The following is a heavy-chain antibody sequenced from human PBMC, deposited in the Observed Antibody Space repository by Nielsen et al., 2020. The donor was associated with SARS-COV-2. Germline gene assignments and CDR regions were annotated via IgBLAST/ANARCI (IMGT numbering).Heavy chain of an antibody. V-gene: IGHV4-61*01. J-gene: IGHJ3*02. Sequence: SETLSLTCIVSGGSVSSGSYYWSWIRQPPGKGLEWIGYIYYSGSTNYNPSLKSRVTISVDTSKNQFSLKLSSVTAADTAVYYCARWLTDYCSGGSCYSGDAFDIWGQGTMVTVS. CDR1: GGSVSSGSYY. CDR3: ARWLTDYCSGGSCYSGDAFDI. CDR2: IYYSGST. D-gene: IGHD2-15*01.